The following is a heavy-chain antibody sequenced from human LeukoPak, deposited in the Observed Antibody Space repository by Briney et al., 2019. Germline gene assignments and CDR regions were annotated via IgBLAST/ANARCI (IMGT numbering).Heavy chain of an antibody. J-gene: IGHJ5*02. Sequence: PSETLSLTCAVYGGSFSGYYWSWIRQPPGKGLEWIGEINHSGSTNYNPSLKSRVTISVDTSKNQFSLKLSSVTAADTAVYYCARSGVVVVAATDNWFDPWGQGTLVTVSS. D-gene: IGHD2-15*01. CDR2: INHSGST. CDR1: GGSFSGYY. CDR3: ARSGVVVVAATDNWFDP. V-gene: IGHV4-34*01.